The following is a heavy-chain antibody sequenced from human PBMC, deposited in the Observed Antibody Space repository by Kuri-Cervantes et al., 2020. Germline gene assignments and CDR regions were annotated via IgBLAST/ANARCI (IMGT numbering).Heavy chain of an antibody. CDR3: ARAPDWSSSSWFDSAAYYFDY. CDR2: ISYDGSNK. V-gene: IGHV3-30-3*01. CDR1: GFTFSSYA. Sequence: GGSLRLSCAASGFTFSSYAMHWVRQAPGKGLEWVAVISYDGSNKYYADSVKGRFTISRDNSKNTLYLQMNSLRADDTAMYYCARAPDWSSSSWFDSAAYYFDYWGQGTLVTVSS. J-gene: IGHJ4*02. D-gene: IGHD6-13*01.